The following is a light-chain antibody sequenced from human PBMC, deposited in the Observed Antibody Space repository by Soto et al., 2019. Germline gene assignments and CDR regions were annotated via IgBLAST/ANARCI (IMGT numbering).Light chain of an antibody. CDR1: SSDVGGYNY. V-gene: IGLV2-14*01. J-gene: IGLJ1*01. CDR3: SSYTSSTTYV. CDR2: DVN. Sequence: QCALTQPASVSGSPGQSIAISCTGTSSDVGGYNYVTWHQQHPGKAPKVMIYDVNNRPSGVSDRFSGSKSGNPASLTISGLQAEDEADYYCSSYTSSTTYVFGTGTKVTV.